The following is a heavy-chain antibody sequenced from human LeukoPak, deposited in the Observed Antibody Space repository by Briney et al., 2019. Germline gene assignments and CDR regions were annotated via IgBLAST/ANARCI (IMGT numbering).Heavy chain of an antibody. J-gene: IGHJ4*02. CDR3: ARGGAGQGYYYDSSGYYYGFDY. CDR2: IYSSGNT. D-gene: IGHD3-22*01. Sequence: SGTLSRACAVSGASISSSNYYWGWVRQSPGKGLEWIGNIYSSGNTYYKASLKSRVTMYIDTSKNQFFLKLSSVTAADTAVYYCARGGAGQGYYYDSSGYYYGFDYWGQGTLVTVSS. CDR1: GASISSSNYY. V-gene: IGHV4-39*07.